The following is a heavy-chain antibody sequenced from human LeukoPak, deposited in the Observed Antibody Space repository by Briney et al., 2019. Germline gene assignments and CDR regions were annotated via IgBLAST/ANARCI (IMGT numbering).Heavy chain of an antibody. CDR3: ARMSLDWYFDI. Sequence: AASVKVSCKASGGTFSSYVISWVRQAPGQGLEWMGGIIPIFGPANYAQKFQGRVTIRDESTSTIYMELNSLRSEDTAVYYCARMSLDWYFDIWGRGTLVTVSS. CDR1: GGTFSSYV. CDR2: IIPIFGPA. J-gene: IGHJ2*01. V-gene: IGHV1-69*13.